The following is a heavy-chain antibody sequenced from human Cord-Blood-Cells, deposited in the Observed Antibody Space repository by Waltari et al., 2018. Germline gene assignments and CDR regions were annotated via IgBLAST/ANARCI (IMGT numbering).Heavy chain of an antibody. CDR1: RSSFTCYG. CDR2: IYPCDYET. V-gene: IGHV5-51*01. Sequence: EVQRGQSGAEVNTNGDSLKSSCTGYRSSFTCYGNGRVRQMPEKGLEWRGIIYPCDYETRYSPSFQGQVTISADKAISTAYLQWSSLKASDTAMYYCARPSFAGAFDSWGQGTMVTVSS. J-gene: IGHJ3*02. D-gene: IGHD3-16*01. CDR3: ARPSFAGAFDS.